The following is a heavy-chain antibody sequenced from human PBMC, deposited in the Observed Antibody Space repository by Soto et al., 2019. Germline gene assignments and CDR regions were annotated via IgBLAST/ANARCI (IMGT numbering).Heavy chain of an antibody. Sequence: ASVKVSYKDSGYSFTGHYINWVRQAPGQGLEYLGWINPNSGDTNYAQKFQGRVTITTDASMTTAYMELSRLRSDDTAVYYCARPFCGSNSCHNWFDSWGQGTQVTVSS. CDR3: ARPFCGSNSCHNWFDS. D-gene: IGHD2-2*01. V-gene: IGHV1-2*02. CDR1: GYSFTGHY. CDR2: INPNSGDT. J-gene: IGHJ5*01.